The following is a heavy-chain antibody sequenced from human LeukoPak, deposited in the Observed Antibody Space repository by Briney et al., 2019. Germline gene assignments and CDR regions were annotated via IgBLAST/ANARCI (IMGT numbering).Heavy chain of an antibody. Sequence: ASVKVSCKASGYTFTGYYMHWVRQAPGQGLEWMGWVNPNSGATNYAQKFQGRVTMTRDTSISTAYMELSGLRSDDTAVYYCARDVLITVTYTNAFDTWGQGTMVTVSS. D-gene: IGHD6-19*01. CDR1: GYTFTGYY. J-gene: IGHJ3*02. V-gene: IGHV1-2*02. CDR2: VNPNSGAT. CDR3: ARDVLITVTYTNAFDT.